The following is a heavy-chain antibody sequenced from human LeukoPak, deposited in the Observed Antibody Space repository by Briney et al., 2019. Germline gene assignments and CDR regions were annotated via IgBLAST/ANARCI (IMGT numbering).Heavy chain of an antibody. CDR3: ARPGRYYYGSGSNWFDP. V-gene: IGHV4-34*01. CDR1: GGSFSGYY. D-gene: IGHD3-10*01. J-gene: IGHJ5*02. Sequence: SETLSLTCAVYGGSFSGYYWSWIRQPPGKGLEWIGEINHSGSTNYNPSLKSRVTISVNTSKNQFSLKLSSVTDADTAVYYCARPGRYYYGSGSNWFDPWGQGTLVTVSS. CDR2: INHSGST.